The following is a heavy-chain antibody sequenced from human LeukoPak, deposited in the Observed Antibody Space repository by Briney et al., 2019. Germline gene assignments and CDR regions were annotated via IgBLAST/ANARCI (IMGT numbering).Heavy chain of an antibody. D-gene: IGHD3-22*01. CDR1: GYSFTSYW. CDR3: ARQPYYYDSSGYHDAFDI. J-gene: IGHJ3*02. CDR2: IYPGDSHT. V-gene: IGHV5-51*01. Sequence: GESLKISCKGSGYSFTSYWIGWVRQMPGKGLEWMGIIYPGDSHTTYSPSFQAQVTISVDKSISTADLQWSSLKASDTAMYYCARQPYYYDSSGYHDAFDIWGQGTMVTVSS.